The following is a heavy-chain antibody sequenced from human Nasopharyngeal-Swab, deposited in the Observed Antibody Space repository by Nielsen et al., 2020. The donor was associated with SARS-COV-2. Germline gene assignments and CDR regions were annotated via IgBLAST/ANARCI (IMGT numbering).Heavy chain of an antibody. CDR3: ALAVYDYIDY. CDR2: ISYDGSNK. D-gene: IGHD3-22*01. J-gene: IGHJ4*02. Sequence: GESLKISCAASGFTFSSYGMHWVRQAPGKGLEWVAVISYDGSNKYYADSVKGRFTISRDNSKSTLYPQMNSLRAEDTAVYYCALAVYDYIDYWGQGTLVTVSS. V-gene: IGHV3-30*03. CDR1: GFTFSSYG.